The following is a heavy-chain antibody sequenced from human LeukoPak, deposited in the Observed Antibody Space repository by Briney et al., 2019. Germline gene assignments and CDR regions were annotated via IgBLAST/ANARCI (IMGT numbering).Heavy chain of an antibody. CDR2: ISYDGSNK. J-gene: IGHJ3*02. V-gene: IGHV3-30*04. CDR3: ARVGSSRPTYDAFDI. CDR1: GFTFDDYA. D-gene: IGHD2-15*01. Sequence: PGRSLRLSCAASGFTFDDYAMHWVRQAPGKGLEWVAVISYDGSNKYYADSVKGRFTISRDNSKNTLYLQMNSLRAEDTAVYYCARVGSSRPTYDAFDIWGQGTMVTVSS.